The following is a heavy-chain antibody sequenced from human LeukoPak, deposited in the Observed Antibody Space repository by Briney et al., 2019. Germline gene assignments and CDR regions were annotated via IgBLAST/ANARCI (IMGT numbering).Heavy chain of an antibody. J-gene: IGHJ6*02. V-gene: IGHV7-4-1*02. CDR2: INTNTGNP. Sequence: ASVKVSCKASGYTFTNYGLSWVRQAPGQGLEWMGWINTNTGNPKSAQGFTEWFVFSLDASVSTAYLQISSLKAADTAVYYCARSYGAFEGATYYYYGMDVWGQGTTVTVSS. CDR3: ARSYGAFEGATYYYYGMDV. D-gene: IGHD3-10*01. CDR1: GYTFTNYG.